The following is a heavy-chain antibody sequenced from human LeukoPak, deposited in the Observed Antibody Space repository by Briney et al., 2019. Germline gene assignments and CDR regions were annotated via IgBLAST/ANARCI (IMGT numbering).Heavy chain of an antibody. Sequence: GGSLRLSCAASGSAFSRSWIHWVRQAPGKGLVWVSHINNDATRTTYADSVRGRFTISRDNAKNTVSLQMNSLRAEDTSVYYCASDGAYAMAVWGQGTTVTVSS. CDR1: GSAFSRSW. D-gene: IGHD1-26*01. CDR2: INNDATRT. V-gene: IGHV3-74*01. CDR3: ASDGAYAMAV. J-gene: IGHJ6*02.